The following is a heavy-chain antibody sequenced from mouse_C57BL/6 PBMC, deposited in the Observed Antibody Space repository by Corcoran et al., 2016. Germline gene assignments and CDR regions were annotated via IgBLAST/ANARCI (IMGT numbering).Heavy chain of an antibody. CDR3: ARSADGYYGMDY. V-gene: IGHV1-76*01. Sequence: QVQLKQSGAELVRPGASVKLSCKASGYTFTDYYINWVKQRPGQGLEWIARIYPGSGNTYYNEKFKGKATLTAEKSSSTAYMQLSSLTSEDSAVYFCARSADGYYGMDYWGQGTSVTVSS. CDR2: IYPGSGNT. CDR1: GYTFTDYY. J-gene: IGHJ4*01. D-gene: IGHD2-3*01.